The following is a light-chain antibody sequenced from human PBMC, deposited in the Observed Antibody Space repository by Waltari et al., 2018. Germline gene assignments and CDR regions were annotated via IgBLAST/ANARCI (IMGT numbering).Light chain of an antibody. V-gene: IGLV3-12*02. CDR1: NSGIQP. CDR2: SDR. CDR3: QLWDSTSDHSV. Sequence: SFELTQPHSVSVATAQMARITCGGNNSGIQPGHGYQQKPGQDPVLVIYSDRNWPSGIPERFSGSNPGHTATLTISRIEAGDEADYYCQLWDSTSDHSVFGTGAKVTVL. J-gene: IGLJ1*01.